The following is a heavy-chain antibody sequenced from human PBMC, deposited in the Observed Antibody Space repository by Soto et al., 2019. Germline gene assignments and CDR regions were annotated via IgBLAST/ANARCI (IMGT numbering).Heavy chain of an antibody. V-gene: IGHV3-49*03. CDR2: IRSKAYGGTT. D-gene: IGHD4-17*01. CDR1: GFTFGDYA. J-gene: IGHJ6*02. CDR3: TRDAWGDYGETPGYYGMDV. Sequence: GGSLRLSCTASGFTFGDYAMSWFRQAPGKGLEWVGFIRSKAYGGTTEYAASVKGRFTISRDDSKSIAYLQMNSLKTEDTAVYYCTRDAWGDYGETPGYYGMDVWGQGTTVTVSS.